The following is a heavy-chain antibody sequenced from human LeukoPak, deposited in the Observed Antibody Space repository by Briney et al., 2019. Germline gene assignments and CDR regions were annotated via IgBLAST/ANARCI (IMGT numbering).Heavy chain of an antibody. CDR3: ARQIPLGYYYGMDV. CDR1: GGSISSYY. V-gene: IGHV4-59*08. D-gene: IGHD2-2*02. Sequence: NPSETLSLTCTVSGGSISSYYWSWIRQPPGKGLEWIGYIYYSESPNYSPSLKSRVTISVDTSKNQFSLKLSSVTAADTAVYYCARQIPLGYYYGMDVWGQGTTVTVSS. J-gene: IGHJ6*02. CDR2: IYYSESP.